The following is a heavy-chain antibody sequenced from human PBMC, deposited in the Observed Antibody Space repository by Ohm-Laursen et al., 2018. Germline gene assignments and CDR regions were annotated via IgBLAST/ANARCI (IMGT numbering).Heavy chain of an antibody. V-gene: IGHV3-9*01. CDR1: GFTFDDYA. CDR2: ISWNSGSI. Sequence: SLRLSCAASGFTFDDYAMHWVRQAPGKGLEWVSGISWNSGSIGYADSVKGRFTISRDNAKNSLYLQMNSLRAEDTALYYCAKDSTRSDYYGMDVWGQGTTVTVSS. J-gene: IGHJ6*02. CDR3: AKDSTRSDYYGMDV. D-gene: IGHD2-2*01.